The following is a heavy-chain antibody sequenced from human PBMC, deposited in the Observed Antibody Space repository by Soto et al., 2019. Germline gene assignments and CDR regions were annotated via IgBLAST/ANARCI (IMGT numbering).Heavy chain of an antibody. V-gene: IGHV3-7*01. CDR1: GFTFSSYW. Sequence: PGGSLRLSCAASGFTFSSYWMSWVRQAPGKGLEWVANIKQDGSEKYYVDSVKGRFTISRDNAKNSLYLQMNSLRAEDTAVYYCARGSNDFWSGYYSYYYYYMDVWGKGTTVTVSS. CDR3: ARGSNDFWSGYYSYYYYYMDV. D-gene: IGHD3-3*01. CDR2: IKQDGSEK. J-gene: IGHJ6*03.